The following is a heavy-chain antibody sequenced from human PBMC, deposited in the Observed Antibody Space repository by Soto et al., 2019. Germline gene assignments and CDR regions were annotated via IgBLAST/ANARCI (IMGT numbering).Heavy chain of an antibody. D-gene: IGHD6-13*01. V-gene: IGHV3-48*03. CDR3: ARDQEAGSFFPYYYGMDV. CDR1: GFTFSSYE. Sequence: EVQLVESGGGLVQPGGSLRLSCATSGFTFSSYEMNWVRQVPGKGLEWVSYISSSGSTIYYADSVKGRFTISRDNAKNSLYLQMDSLRAEDTAVYYCARDQEAGSFFPYYYGMDVWGQGTTVTVSS. CDR2: ISSSGSTI. J-gene: IGHJ6*02.